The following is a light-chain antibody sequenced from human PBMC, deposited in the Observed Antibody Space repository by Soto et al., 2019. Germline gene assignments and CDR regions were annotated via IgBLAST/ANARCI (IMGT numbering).Light chain of an antibody. V-gene: IGKV1-5*01. CDR2: DAS. CDR3: QQYSSYSYT. J-gene: IGKJ2*01. Sequence: DIQMTQSPSTLSASVRDRVTITCRTSQSISTWLAWYQQKPGKAPNLLIYDASSLKSGVPSRFSGSGSGTEFTLTISSLQPDDFATYYCQQYSSYSYTFGQGTKLEIK. CDR1: QSISTW.